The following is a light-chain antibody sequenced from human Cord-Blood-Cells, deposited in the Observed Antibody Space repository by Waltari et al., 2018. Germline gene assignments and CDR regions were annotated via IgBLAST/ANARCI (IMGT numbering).Light chain of an antibody. V-gene: IGKV3-11*01. CDR2: DAS. J-gene: IGKJ2*01. Sequence: EIVLTQSPATLSLYPGERATLSCRASQSVSSYLAWYQQKPGQAPRLLIYDASNRATGIPARFSGSGSGTDFTLTISSLEPEDFAVYYCQQRSNWQTFGQGTKLEIK. CDR1: QSVSSY. CDR3: QQRSNWQT.